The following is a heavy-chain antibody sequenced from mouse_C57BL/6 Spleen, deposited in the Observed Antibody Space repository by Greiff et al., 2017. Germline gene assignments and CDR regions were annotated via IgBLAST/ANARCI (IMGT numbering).Heavy chain of an antibody. CDR3: ARGYYGSSMAWFAY. J-gene: IGHJ3*01. CDR2: INPGSGGT. V-gene: IGHV1-54*01. D-gene: IGHD1-1*01. CDR1: GYAFTNYL. Sequence: VQLQESGAELVRPGTSVKVSCKASGYAFTNYLIEWVKQRPGQGLEWIGVINPGSGGTNYNEKFKGKATLTADKSSSTAYMQLSSLTSEDSAVYFCARGYYGSSMAWFAYWGQGTLVTVSA.